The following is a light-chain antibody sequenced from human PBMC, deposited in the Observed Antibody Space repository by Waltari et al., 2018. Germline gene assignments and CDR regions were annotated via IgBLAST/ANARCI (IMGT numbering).Light chain of an antibody. CDR2: GNI. V-gene: IGLV1-40*01. Sequence: QSVLTQPPSVSGAPGQRVTISCTGSSSSIGAGYDVHWYQQLPGTAPKLLIYGNINRPSGVPDRCSGSKAGTSASLAITGLQAEDEADYYCQSYDSSLSVWLFGGGTRLTVL. J-gene: IGLJ3*02. CDR3: QSYDSSLSVWL. CDR1: SSSIGAGYD.